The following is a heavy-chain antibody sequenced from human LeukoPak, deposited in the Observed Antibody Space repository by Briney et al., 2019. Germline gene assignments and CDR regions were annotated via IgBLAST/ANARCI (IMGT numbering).Heavy chain of an antibody. CDR1: GGSISSSSYY. CDR3: ARDLMRQWLVRGWFDP. Sequence: PSETLSLTCTVSGGSISSSSYYWGWIRQPPGKGLEWIGSIHYSGSTNYNPSLKSRVTISVDTSKNQFSLKLSSVTAADTAIYYCARDLMRQWLVRGWFDPWGRGTLVTVSS. J-gene: IGHJ5*02. CDR2: IHYSGST. D-gene: IGHD6-19*01. V-gene: IGHV4-39*07.